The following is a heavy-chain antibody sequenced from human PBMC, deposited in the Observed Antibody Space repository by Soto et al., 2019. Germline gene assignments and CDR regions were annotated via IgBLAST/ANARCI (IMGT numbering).Heavy chain of an antibody. Sequence: GGSLRLSCAASGFTFSSYAMSWVRQAPGKGLEWVSAISGSGGSTYYADSVKGRFTISRDNSKNTLYLQMNSLRAEDTAVYYCAKDHNYYYDSSGFDYWGQGTLVTVSS. CDR3: AKDHNYYYDSSGFDY. CDR1: GFTFSSYA. D-gene: IGHD3-22*01. V-gene: IGHV3-23*01. J-gene: IGHJ4*02. CDR2: ISGSGGST.